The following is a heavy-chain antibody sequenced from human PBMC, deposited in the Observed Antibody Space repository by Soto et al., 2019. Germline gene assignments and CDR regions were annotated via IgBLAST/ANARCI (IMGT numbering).Heavy chain of an antibody. V-gene: IGHV3-23*01. D-gene: IGHD3-22*01. CDR3: AKGIYYYDSSGHPFDY. CDR2: ISGSGGST. Sequence: GGSLRLSCAPSGFPFSSYAMSWVRQAPGKGLEWVSAISGSGGSTYYADSVKGRFTISRDNSKNTLYLQMNSLRAEDTAVYYCAKGIYYYDSSGHPFDYWGQGTLVTVSS. J-gene: IGHJ4*02. CDR1: GFPFSSYA.